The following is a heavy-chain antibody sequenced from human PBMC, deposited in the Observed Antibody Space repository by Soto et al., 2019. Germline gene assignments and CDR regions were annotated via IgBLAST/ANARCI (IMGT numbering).Heavy chain of an antibody. CDR1: GFTFSRSG. Sequence: GSLRLSCAASGFTFSRSGMNWVRQAPGMGLEWVSGIGGSGGGTYYADFVKGRFSIFRDDSKDMLYLQMNSLRVEDTAVYYCAKTGYCSGGSCHYIDYWGHGTLVTVSS. J-gene: IGHJ4*01. V-gene: IGHV3-23*01. CDR2: IGGSGGGT. CDR3: AKTGYCSGGSCHYIDY. D-gene: IGHD2-15*01.